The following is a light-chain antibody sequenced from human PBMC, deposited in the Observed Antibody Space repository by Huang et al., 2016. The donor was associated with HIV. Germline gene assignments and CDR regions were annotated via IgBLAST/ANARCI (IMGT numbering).Light chain of an antibody. Sequence: ELVLTQSPATLSLSPGERATLSCRASQSVSSYLAWYQQKPGQAPMLLIYDTSNRAPGIPARFSGSGSGTDFTLTISSLEPEDFAVYYCQQRSIWPPAFTFGGGTKVEIK. CDR2: DTS. CDR1: QSVSSY. V-gene: IGKV3-11*01. J-gene: IGKJ4*01. CDR3: QQRSIWPPAFT.